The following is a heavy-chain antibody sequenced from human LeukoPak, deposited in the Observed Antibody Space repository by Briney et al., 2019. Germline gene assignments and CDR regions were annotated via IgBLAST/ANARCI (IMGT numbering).Heavy chain of an antibody. CDR3: ARQGGYSGYELDC. J-gene: IGHJ4*02. D-gene: IGHD5-12*01. V-gene: IGHV4-59*08. CDR1: GGSISSYY. CDR2: LYHSGST. Sequence: SETLSLTCTVSGGSISSYYWSWIRQPPGKGLEWIGYLYHSGSTNYNPSLKSRVTISVDASKNQFSLKLSSVTAADTAMYYCARQGGYSGYELDCWGPGTLVTVSP.